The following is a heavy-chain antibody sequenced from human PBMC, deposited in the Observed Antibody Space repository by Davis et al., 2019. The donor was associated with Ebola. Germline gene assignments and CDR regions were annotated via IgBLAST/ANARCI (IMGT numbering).Heavy chain of an antibody. CDR3: TATVTTSDY. CDR1: GFTFSGSA. D-gene: IGHD4-17*01. Sequence: GGSLRLSCAASGFTFSGSAMHWVRQASGKGLEWVGRIRSKANSYATAYAASVKGRFTISRDDSKNTAYLQMNSLKTEDTAVYYCTATVTTSDYWGQGAPVTVSS. J-gene: IGHJ4*02. CDR2: IRSKANSYAT. V-gene: IGHV3-73*01.